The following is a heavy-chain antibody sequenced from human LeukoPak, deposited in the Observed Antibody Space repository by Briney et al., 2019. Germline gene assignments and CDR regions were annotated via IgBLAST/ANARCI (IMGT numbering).Heavy chain of an antibody. Sequence: GGSLRLSCAASGFTFSSYAMSWVRQAPGKGLEWVSSISGSGGNTYYADSVKGRFTISRDNSKNTLYLQMNSLRAEDTAVYYCAKDLSPGFDYGYDYWGQGTLVTVSS. D-gene: IGHD4-17*01. CDR3: AKDLSPGFDYGYDY. CDR2: ISGSGGNT. CDR1: GFTFSSYA. J-gene: IGHJ4*02. V-gene: IGHV3-23*01.